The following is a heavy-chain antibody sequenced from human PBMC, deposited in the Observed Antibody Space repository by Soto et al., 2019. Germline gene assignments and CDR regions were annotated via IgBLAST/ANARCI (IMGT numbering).Heavy chain of an antibody. V-gene: IGHV3-48*03. D-gene: IGHD1-26*01. Sequence: EVQLVESGGGLVQPGGSLRLSCAVSGFTFSSSEMYWVRQAPGKGLEWISYIHPSGQPIFYADSVKGRFTSSRDNANNSLFLRMNSLRAEDTAVYYCARRASRWGQGTMVTVSS. CDR2: IHPSGQPI. J-gene: IGHJ3*01. CDR1: GFTFSSSE. CDR3: ARRASR.